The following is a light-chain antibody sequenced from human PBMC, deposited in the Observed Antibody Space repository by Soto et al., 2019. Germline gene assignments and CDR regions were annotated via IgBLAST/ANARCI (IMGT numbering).Light chain of an antibody. CDR3: QTCDTGIRL. CDR1: SGHTYSY. J-gene: IGLJ3*02. V-gene: IGLV4-69*01. Sequence: QLVLTQSPSASASLGDSVTLTCTLSSGHTYSYIAWHQHQQERGPRYLMKVNHDGTSFTGAGVPDRVSGSSSGAERYLTISSLQYEAEAVYYCQTCDTGIRLFGGGTKVTVL. CDR2: VNHDGTS.